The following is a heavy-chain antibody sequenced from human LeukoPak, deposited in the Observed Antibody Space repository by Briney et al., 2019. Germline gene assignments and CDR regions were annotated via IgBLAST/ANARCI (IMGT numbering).Heavy chain of an antibody. V-gene: IGHV3-7*01. CDR2: IKQDGGEE. D-gene: IGHD4-17*01. CDR1: GFIFSTYW. Sequence: HPGGSLRLSCAASGFIFSTYWMGWVRQAPGKGLEWVANIKQDGGEEHCVDSVKGRFTISRDNAKNSLYLQMNSLRAEDTAVYYCARDKSADYGDSYFDSWGQGILVTVSS. J-gene: IGHJ4*02. CDR3: ARDKSADYGDSYFDS.